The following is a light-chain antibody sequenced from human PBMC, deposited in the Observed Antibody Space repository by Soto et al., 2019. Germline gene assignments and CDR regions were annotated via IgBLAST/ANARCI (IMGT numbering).Light chain of an antibody. CDR2: EDN. V-gene: IGLV6-57*04. Sequence: NFMLTQPHSVSESPGKTVTISCTRSSGSIASNYVQWYPQRPGSAPTTVIYEDNQRPSGVPDRFSGSIDSSSNSAFLTISGLRSEDEAGYYCQSYDSSNFVVFGGGTKLTVL. CDR1: SGSIASNY. CDR3: QSYDSSNFVV. J-gene: IGLJ2*01.